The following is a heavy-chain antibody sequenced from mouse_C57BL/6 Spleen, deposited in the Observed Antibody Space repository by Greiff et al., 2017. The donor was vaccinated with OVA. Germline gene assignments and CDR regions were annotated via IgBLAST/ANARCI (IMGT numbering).Heavy chain of an antibody. Sequence: VQLMESGPELVKPGASVKIPCKASGYTFTDYNMDWVKQSHGKSLEWIGDINPNNGGTIYTQKFKGKATLTVDKSSSTAYMELRSLTSEDTAVDYCARAGDSSGYSFYAMDDWGQGTSVTVSS. CDR1: GYTFTDYN. V-gene: IGHV1-18*01. CDR2: INPNNGGT. CDR3: ARAGDSSGYSFYAMDD. D-gene: IGHD3-2*02. J-gene: IGHJ4*01.